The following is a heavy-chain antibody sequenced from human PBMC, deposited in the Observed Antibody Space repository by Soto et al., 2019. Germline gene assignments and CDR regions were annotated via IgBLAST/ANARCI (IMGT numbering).Heavy chain of an antibody. Sequence: PGGSLRLSCAASGFTFSSYGMHWVRQAPGKGLEWVAVIWYDGSNKYYAGSVKGRFTISRDNSKNTLYLQMNSLRAEDTAVYYCARDHYDFWSGLYAPFDYWGQGTLVTVSS. CDR1: GFTFSSYG. CDR2: IWYDGSNK. CDR3: ARDHYDFWSGLYAPFDY. D-gene: IGHD3-3*01. V-gene: IGHV3-33*01. J-gene: IGHJ4*02.